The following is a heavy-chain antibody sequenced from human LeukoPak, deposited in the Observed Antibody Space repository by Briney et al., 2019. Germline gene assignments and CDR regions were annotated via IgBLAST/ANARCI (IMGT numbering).Heavy chain of an antibody. CDR2: IPTSGST. V-gene: IGHV4-4*07. D-gene: IGHD1-1*01. CDR1: GGSISSYY. CDR3: ARGGNWNSYYFGY. J-gene: IGHJ4*02. Sequence: SETLSLTCTVSGGSISSYYWNWIRQPAGKGLEWIGHIPTSGSTSYNPSLKSRVTISVDTSKNQFSLILISVTAADTAVYYCARGGNWNSYYFGYWGQGTLVTVSS.